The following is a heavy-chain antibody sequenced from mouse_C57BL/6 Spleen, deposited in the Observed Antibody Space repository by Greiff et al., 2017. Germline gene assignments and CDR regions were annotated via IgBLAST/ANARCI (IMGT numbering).Heavy chain of an antibody. V-gene: IGHV5-6*02. CDR2: ISSGGSYT. J-gene: IGHJ2*01. CDR1: GFTFSSYG. Sequence: DVMLVESGGDLVKPGGSLKLSCAASGFTFSSYGMSWVRQTPDKRLEWVATISSGGSYTYYPDSVKGRFTISRDNAKNTLYLQMSSLKSEDTAMYYCARITTVVSNFDYWGQGTTLTVSS. CDR3: ARITTVVSNFDY. D-gene: IGHD1-1*01.